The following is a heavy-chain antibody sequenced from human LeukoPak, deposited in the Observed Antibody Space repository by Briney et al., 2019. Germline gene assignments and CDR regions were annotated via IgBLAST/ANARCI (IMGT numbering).Heavy chain of an antibody. D-gene: IGHD3-10*01. J-gene: IGHJ6*02. Sequence: ASVKVSCKASGGTFSSYANCWVRQAPGQGLEWMGRIIPIVGIAKYAQKFQGRVTNPADKSTSTAYIELSSLRSEDTAVYYCARPNGSGSYGYGMDVWGQGTTVTVSS. V-gene: IGHV1-69*04. CDR2: IIPIVGIA. CDR1: GGTFSSYA. CDR3: ARPNGSGSYGYGMDV.